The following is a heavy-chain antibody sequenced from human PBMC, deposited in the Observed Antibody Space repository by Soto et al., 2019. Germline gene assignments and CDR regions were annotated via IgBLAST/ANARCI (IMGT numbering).Heavy chain of an antibody. D-gene: IGHD2-2*01. V-gene: IGHV4-30-2*01. Sequence: SVTLSLTCAVSGSSISSVGYSSSWIRQPPGKGLEWIGYIYHSGSTYYNPSLKSRVTISVDRSKNQFSLKLSSVTAADTAVYYCARVPDRWGQGTLVTVS. J-gene: IGHJ5*02. CDR2: IYHSGST. CDR1: GSSISSVGYS. CDR3: ARVPDR.